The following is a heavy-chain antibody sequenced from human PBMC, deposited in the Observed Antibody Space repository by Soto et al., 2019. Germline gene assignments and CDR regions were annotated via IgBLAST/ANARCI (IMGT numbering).Heavy chain of an antibody. J-gene: IGHJ4*02. D-gene: IGHD1-26*01. CDR1: GFTFSSYG. CDR3: AKVDYSGCYFDY. CDR2: IAYDVSNK. V-gene: IGHV3-30*18. Sequence: QVQLVESGGGVVQPGRSLRLSCAASGFTFSSYGMHWVRQAPGKGLEWVAVIAYDVSNKYYSESVKGRITISRDNSKNTLYLQMNSLIAEDTAVYYCAKVDYSGCYFDYWGQGTLVTVSS.